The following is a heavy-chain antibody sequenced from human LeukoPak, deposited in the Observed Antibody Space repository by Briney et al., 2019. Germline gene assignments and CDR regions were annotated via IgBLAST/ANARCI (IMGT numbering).Heavy chain of an antibody. CDR2: INSYGTST. Sequence: GGSLRLSCVASGFTFSNYWMHWVRQAPGKGLVWVSRINSYGTSTSYADSGNGRFTISRDNAKNTLYLQMNSLRVEDTAVYYCVTERLWFGEVNWGQGTLVTVSS. CDR3: VTERLWFGEVN. J-gene: IGHJ4*02. V-gene: IGHV3-74*01. D-gene: IGHD3-10*01. CDR1: GFTFSNYW.